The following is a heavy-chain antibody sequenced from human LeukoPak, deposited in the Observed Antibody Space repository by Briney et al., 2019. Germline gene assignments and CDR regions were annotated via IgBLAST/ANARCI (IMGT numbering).Heavy chain of an antibody. V-gene: IGHV4-59*01. D-gene: IGHD2/OR15-2a*01. CDR2: VFYTGST. CDR1: GDSISPYY. CDR3: ARTRSEYSTLVY. Sequence: SETLSLTCTVSGDSISPYYWSWIRQPPGGGLEWIGYVFYTGSTNYNPSLKSRVTISVDTSRNQFSLKLTSVTAADTAVYYCARTRSEYSTLVYWGQGTLVTVSS. J-gene: IGHJ4*02.